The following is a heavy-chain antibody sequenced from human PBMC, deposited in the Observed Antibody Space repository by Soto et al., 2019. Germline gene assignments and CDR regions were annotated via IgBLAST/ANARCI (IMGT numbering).Heavy chain of an antibody. CDR2: IKQDGSEK. J-gene: IGHJ4*02. V-gene: IGHV3-7*03. CDR1: GFTFSNYW. CDR3: ARGCSGGSCYSIWFDY. D-gene: IGHD2-15*01. Sequence: PGGSLRLSCAASGFTFSNYWMTWVRQAPGKGLEWVANIKQDGSEKYYVDSVKGRFTISRGNAKNSLYLQMNSLRAEDTAVYYCARGCSGGSCYSIWFDYWGQGTQVTVSS.